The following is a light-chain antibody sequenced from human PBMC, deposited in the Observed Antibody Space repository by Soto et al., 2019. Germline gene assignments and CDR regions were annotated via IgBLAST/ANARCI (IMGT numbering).Light chain of an antibody. J-gene: IGLJ2*01. CDR3: SSDAGSMNLI. CDR2: EVS. V-gene: IGLV2-8*01. CDR1: SSDVGGHNH. Sequence: QSALTQPPSASGSPGQSVTISCTGSSSDVGGHNHVSWYQQHPGKAPKLMIYEVSKRPSGVPDRFSGSKSVNTASLTVSGLQAEDDADYYCSSDAGSMNLIFGGGTKLTVL.